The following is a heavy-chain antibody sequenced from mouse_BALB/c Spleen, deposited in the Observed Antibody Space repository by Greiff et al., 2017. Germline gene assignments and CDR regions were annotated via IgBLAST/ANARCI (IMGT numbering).Heavy chain of an antibody. CDR3: ARFLIYGNFAY. J-gene: IGHJ3*01. CDR1: GDSITSCY. Sequence: VHVKQSGPSLVKPSQTLSLTCSVTGDSITSCYWNWIRKFPGNKLEYMGYISYSGSTYYNPSLKSRISITRDTSKNQYYLQLNSVTTEDTATYYCARFLIYGNFAYWGQGTLVTVSA. CDR2: ISYSGST. V-gene: IGHV3-8*02. D-gene: IGHD2-1*01.